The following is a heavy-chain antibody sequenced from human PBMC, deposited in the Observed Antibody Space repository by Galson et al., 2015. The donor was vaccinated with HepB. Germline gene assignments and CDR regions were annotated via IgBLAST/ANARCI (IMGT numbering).Heavy chain of an antibody. CDR3: AREGQSADYRDITGLFDY. CDR1: GFTFSSYA. CDR2: ISYDGSNK. V-gene: IGHV3-30*04. Sequence: SLRLSCAASGFTFSSYAMHWVRQAPGKGLEWVAVISYDGSNKYYADSVKGRFTISRDNSKNTLYLQMNSLRAEDTAVYYCAREGQSADYRDITGLFDYWGQGTLVTVSS. J-gene: IGHJ4*02. D-gene: IGHD1-14*01.